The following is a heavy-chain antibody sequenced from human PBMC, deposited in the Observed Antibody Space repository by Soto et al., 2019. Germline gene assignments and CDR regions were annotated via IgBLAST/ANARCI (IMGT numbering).Heavy chain of an antibody. D-gene: IGHD5-12*01. V-gene: IGHV4-59*01. J-gene: IGHJ6*02. CDR3: ARATITPLVGYTGEGYYYGMDV. Sequence: QVQLQESGPGLVKPSETLSLTCTVSGGSISSYYWSWIRQPPGKGLEWIGYIYYSGSTNYNPSLKIRVTISVDTSKTQFSLKLSSVTAADTAVYYCARATITPLVGYTGEGYYYGMDVWGQGTTVTVSS. CDR1: GGSISSYY. CDR2: IYYSGST.